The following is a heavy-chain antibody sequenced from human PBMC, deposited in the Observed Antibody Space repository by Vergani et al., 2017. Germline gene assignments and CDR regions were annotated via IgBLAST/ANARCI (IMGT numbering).Heavy chain of an antibody. CDR2: INPSGGST. CDR1: GYTFTSYY. V-gene: IGHV1-46*01. Sequence: QVQLVQSGAEVKKPGASVKVSCKASGYTFTSYYMHWVRQAPGQGLEWMGIINPSGGSTSYAQKFQGRVTMTRDTSTSTVYMELSSLRSEDTAVYYCARATGSADSYYYDSIADYWGQGTLVTVSS. D-gene: IGHD3-22*01. J-gene: IGHJ4*02. CDR3: ARATGSADSYYYDSIADY.